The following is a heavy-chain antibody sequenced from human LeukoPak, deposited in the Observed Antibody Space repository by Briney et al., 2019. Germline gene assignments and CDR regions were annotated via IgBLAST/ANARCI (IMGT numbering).Heavy chain of an antibody. D-gene: IGHD6-6*01. CDR3: AREGQQLVHPLDS. J-gene: IGHJ4*02. V-gene: IGHV4-61*09. CDR2: IYPSGRT. Sequence: SETLSLTCTVSGGSISSGSHYWSWIRQPAGKGLDWVGHIYPSGRTNYNPSLTGRVTITIDTSKNQFSLKLSSVTAADSAVYFCAREGQQLVHPLDSWGQGPLVTVSS. CDR1: GGSISSGSHY.